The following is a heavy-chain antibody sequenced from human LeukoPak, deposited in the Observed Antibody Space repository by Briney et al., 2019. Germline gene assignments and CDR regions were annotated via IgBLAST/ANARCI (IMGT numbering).Heavy chain of an antibody. J-gene: IGHJ4*02. CDR2: THHSGAT. CDR3: ARSSGHSYGDFDY. V-gene: IGHV4-59*01. D-gene: IGHD5-18*01. Sequence: PSETLSLTCSVSGVSITSNYWSWIRQPPGKGLEWLGYTHHSGATSYNPPLKSRSTMSLDTSNNQFSLKLSSVTAADTAVYYCARSSGHSYGDFDYWGQGNLVTVSS. CDR1: GVSITSNY.